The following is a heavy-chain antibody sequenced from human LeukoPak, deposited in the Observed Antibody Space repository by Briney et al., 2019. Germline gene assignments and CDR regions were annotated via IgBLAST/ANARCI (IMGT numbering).Heavy chain of an antibody. J-gene: IGHJ4*02. D-gene: IGHD3-16*02. CDR1: GGSTSSYY. CDR2: IYVSGST. V-gene: IGHV4-4*07. Sequence: SSETLSLTCTVSGGSTSSYYWSWIRQSAGKGLEWIGRIYVSGSTTYNPSLNSRVTMSLDTSKNQFSLKLRSVTAADTAVYYCARLIYSSYDYVWGSYRQYYFDYWGQGTLVTVSS. CDR3: ARLIYSSYDYVWGSYRQYYFDY.